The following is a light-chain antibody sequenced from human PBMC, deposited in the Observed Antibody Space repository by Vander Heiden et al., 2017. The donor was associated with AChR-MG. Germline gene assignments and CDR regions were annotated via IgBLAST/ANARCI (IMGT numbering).Light chain of an antibody. J-gene: IGKJ2*01. V-gene: IGKV3-20*01. CDR3: QQYGSSPPMYT. CDR2: GAS. CDR1: QGVSSSY. Sequence: ETVLTQSPGTLSLSPGERATLSCRASQGVSSSYLAWYQQKPGQAPRLLIYGASSRATGIPDRFSGSGSGTDFALTISRLEPEDFAMYFCQQYGSSPPMYTFGQGTKLEIK.